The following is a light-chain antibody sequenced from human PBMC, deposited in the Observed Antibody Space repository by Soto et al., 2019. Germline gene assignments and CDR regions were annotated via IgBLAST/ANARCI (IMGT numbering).Light chain of an antibody. V-gene: IGLV2-14*01. CDR2: EVT. CDR1: SSDVGAHDF. Sequence: QSARTQPASVSGSPGQSITISCSGTSSDVGAHDFVSWYQHHPDKAPKVIIFEVTKRPSGVSDRFSGSKTGNTASLTISGLQAEDEADYYCNSYTLSKTVIFGGGTKLTVL. J-gene: IGLJ2*01. CDR3: NSYTLSKTVI.